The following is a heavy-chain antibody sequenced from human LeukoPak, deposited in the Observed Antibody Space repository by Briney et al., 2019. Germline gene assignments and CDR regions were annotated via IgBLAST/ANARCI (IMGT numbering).Heavy chain of an antibody. CDR2: IYYSGST. CDR3: ARAVYGSGSYEGIRFDP. CDR1: GGSISSYY. V-gene: IGHV4-59*01. Sequence: SETLSLTCTVSGGSISSYYWSWIRQPPGKGLEWIGYIYYSGSTNYNPSLKSRVTISVDTSKNQFSLKLSSVTAADTAVYYCARAVYGSGSYEGIRFDPWGQGTLVTASS. J-gene: IGHJ5*02. D-gene: IGHD3-10*01.